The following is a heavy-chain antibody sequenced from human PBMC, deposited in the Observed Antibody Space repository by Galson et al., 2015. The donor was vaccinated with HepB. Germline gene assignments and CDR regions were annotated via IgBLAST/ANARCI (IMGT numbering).Heavy chain of an antibody. CDR2: IIPIFGTA. J-gene: IGHJ6*02. CDR3: ASPQIGHCSSTSCYSYYYYGMDV. Sequence: SVKVSCKASGGTFSSYAISWVRQAPGQGLEWMGGIIPIFGTANYAQKFQGRVTITADESTSTAYMELSSLRSEDTAVYYCASPQIGHCSSTSCYSYYYYGMDVWGQGTTVTVSS. CDR1: GGTFSSYA. D-gene: IGHD2-2*01. V-gene: IGHV1-69*13.